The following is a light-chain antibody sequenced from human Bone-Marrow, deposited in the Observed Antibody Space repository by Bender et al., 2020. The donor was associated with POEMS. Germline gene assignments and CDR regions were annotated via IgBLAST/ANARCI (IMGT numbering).Light chain of an antibody. V-gene: IGLV2-11*01. CDR3: CSYAGSYSWV. J-gene: IGLJ3*02. CDR2: EGS. Sequence: QSALTQPRSVSGSPGQSVTISCTGTSSDLGGYNYVSWYQQHPGKAPKLIIYEGSERPSGVPARFSGSKSGTTASLTISGLQADDEGDYYCCSYAGSYSWVFGGGTSLTVL. CDR1: SSDLGGYNY.